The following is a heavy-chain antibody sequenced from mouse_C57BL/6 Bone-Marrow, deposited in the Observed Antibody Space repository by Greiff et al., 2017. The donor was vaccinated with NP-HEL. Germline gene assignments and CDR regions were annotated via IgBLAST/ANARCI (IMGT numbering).Heavy chain of an antibody. J-gene: IGHJ3*01. V-gene: IGHV3-6*01. Sequence: EVQLQESGPGLVKPSQSLSLTCSVTGYSITSGYYWNWIRQFPGNKLEWMGYISYDGSNNYNPSLKNLISITRDASKNQFFLKLKSVTTEDTATYYCARGGSSGYVAYWGQGTLVTVSA. CDR2: ISYDGSN. CDR1: GYSITSGYY. D-gene: IGHD3-2*02. CDR3: ARGGSSGYVAY.